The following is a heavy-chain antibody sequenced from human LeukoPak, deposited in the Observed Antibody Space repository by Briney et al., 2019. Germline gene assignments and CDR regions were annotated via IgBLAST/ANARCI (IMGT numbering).Heavy chain of an antibody. V-gene: IGHV3-21*01. D-gene: IGHD3-3*01. J-gene: IGHJ3*02. CDR2: ISSSSSYI. CDR1: GFTFSSYS. Sequence: PGGSLRLSCAAFGFTFSSYSMNWVRQAPGKGLEWVSSISSSSSYIYYADSVKGRFTISRDNAKNSLYLQMNSLRAEDTAVYYCARDSFDFWSGYYSGDAFDIWGQGTMVTVSS. CDR3: ARDSFDFWSGYYSGDAFDI.